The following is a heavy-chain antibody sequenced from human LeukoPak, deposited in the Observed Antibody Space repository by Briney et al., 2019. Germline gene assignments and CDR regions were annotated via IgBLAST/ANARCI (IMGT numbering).Heavy chain of an antibody. CDR2: INPNSGGT. D-gene: IGHD2-15*01. V-gene: IGHV1-2*02. CDR3: ARAGSVVADHYNWFDP. CDR1: GYTFTNYG. Sequence: ASVKVSCKASGYTFTNYGISWVRQAPGQGLEWMGWINPNSGGTNYAQKFQGRVTMTRDTSISTAFMELSRLRSDDTAVYYCARAGSVVADHYNWFDPWGQGTLVTVSS. J-gene: IGHJ5*02.